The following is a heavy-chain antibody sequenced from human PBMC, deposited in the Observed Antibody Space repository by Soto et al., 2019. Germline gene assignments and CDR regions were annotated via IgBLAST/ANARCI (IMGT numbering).Heavy chain of an antibody. J-gene: IGHJ4*02. D-gene: IGHD3-22*01. CDR2: IYYSGST. Sequence: TLSLGCPVSGRSVTSGGYYWSWILQHPWKGLEWIGYIYYSGSTYYNPSLKSPVTISVDTSKNQFSLKLSSVTAADTAVYYCARGGYYDSSGYPSQNFDYWGQGTLVTVSS. V-gene: IGHV4-31*01. CDR1: GRSVTSGGYY. CDR3: ARGGYYDSSGYPSQNFDY.